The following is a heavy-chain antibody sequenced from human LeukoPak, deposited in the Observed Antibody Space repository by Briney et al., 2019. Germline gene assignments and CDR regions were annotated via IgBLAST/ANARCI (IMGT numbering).Heavy chain of an antibody. D-gene: IGHD3-22*01. CDR2: ISGSGGST. Sequence: GSLRLSCAASGFTFSSYAMSWVRQAPGKGLEWVSAISGSGGSTYYADSVKGRFTISRDNSKNTLYLQMNSLRAEDTAVYYCAKASNYYDSSGYYFDYYGMDVWGQGTTVTVSS. J-gene: IGHJ6*02. V-gene: IGHV3-23*01. CDR3: AKASNYYDSSGYYFDYYGMDV. CDR1: GFTFSSYA.